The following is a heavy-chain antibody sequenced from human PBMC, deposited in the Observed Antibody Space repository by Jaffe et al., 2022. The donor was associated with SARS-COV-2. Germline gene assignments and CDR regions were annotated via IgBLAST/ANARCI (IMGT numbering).Heavy chain of an antibody. CDR3: ARVGTPHVERWLQFAFDP. CDR1: GGSISSYY. CDR2: IYYSGST. D-gene: IGHD5-12*01. Sequence: QVQLQESGPGLVKPSETLSLTCTVSGGSISSYYWSWIRQPPGKGLEWIGYIYYSGSTNYNPSLKSRVTISVDTSKNQFSLKLSSVTAADTAVYYCARVGTPHVERWLQFAFDPWGQGTLVTVSS. J-gene: IGHJ5*02. V-gene: IGHV4-59*01.